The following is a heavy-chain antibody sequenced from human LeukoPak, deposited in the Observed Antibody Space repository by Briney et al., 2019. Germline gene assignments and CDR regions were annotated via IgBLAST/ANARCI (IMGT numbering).Heavy chain of an antibody. CDR2: IYYSGST. CDR3: ARLDYGDYEVGF. D-gene: IGHD4-17*01. J-gene: IGHJ4*02. CDR1: GGSISSYY. V-gene: IGHV4-59*01. Sequence: SETLSLTCAVSGGSISSYYWSWIRQPPGKGLEWIGYIYYSGSTNYNPSLKSRVTISVDTSKNQFSLKLSSVTAADTAVYYCARLDYGDYEVGFWGQGTLVTVSS.